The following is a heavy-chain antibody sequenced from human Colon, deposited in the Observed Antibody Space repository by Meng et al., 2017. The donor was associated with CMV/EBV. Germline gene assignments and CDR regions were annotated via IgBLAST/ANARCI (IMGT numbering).Heavy chain of an antibody. CDR3: AKYSGYLDPFDS. J-gene: IGHJ4*02. CDR1: GFTFRGYA. Sequence: WGGGGGLVPPGGARGIWCAALGFTFRGYAMGWVRQAPEKGLEWVSTISDTGAGTYYPDSVKGRFTIFRDNSKNTLYLQMNSLRAEDTAVYYCAKYSGYLDPFDSWGQGTLVTVS. V-gene: IGHV3-23*01. CDR2: ISDTGAGT. D-gene: IGHD3/OR15-3a*01.